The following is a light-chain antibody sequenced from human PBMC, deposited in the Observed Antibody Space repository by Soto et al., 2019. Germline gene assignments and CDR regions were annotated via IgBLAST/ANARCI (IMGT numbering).Light chain of an antibody. CDR2: TAS. CDR1: QTISSY. Sequence: DIQMTQSPSSLSASIGDRVTITCRASQTISSYLNWYRQKPGKAPKLLIYTASSLESGVQTRFSGSGSGTDFTLTISSLQPEDFAIYYCKQSYSTPLTFGGGTKVDIK. J-gene: IGKJ4*01. V-gene: IGKV1-39*01. CDR3: KQSYSTPLT.